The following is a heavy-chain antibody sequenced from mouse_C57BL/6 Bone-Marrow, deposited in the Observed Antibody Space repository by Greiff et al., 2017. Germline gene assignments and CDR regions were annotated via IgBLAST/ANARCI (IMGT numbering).Heavy chain of an antibody. CDR2: LHPNSGRT. D-gene: IGHD2-1*01. CDR1: GYTFTCSW. J-gene: IGHJ3*01. CDR3: ESLPIYYAHEAFAY. Sequence: VQLQQPGAELVKLGASLNLSCQASGYTFTCSWLHWVKPRPGQVLGWIVMLHPNSGRTSYNEQFKLKATLTVAHSYSTAYMQRRSLTSEDSAVYYGESLPIYYAHEAFAYWGQETRVTVSA. V-gene: IGHV1-64*01.